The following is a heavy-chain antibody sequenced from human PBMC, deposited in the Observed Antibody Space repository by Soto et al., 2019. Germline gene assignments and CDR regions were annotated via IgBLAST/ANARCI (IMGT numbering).Heavy chain of an antibody. J-gene: IGHJ4*02. D-gene: IGHD3-9*01. Sequence: SETLSLTCAVYGGSFSGYYWSWIRQPPGKGLEWIGEINHSGSTNYNPSLKSRVTISVDTSKNQFSLKLSSVTAADTAVYYCARKKRYFGPFDYWGQGTLVTVSS. CDR1: GGSFSGYY. V-gene: IGHV4-34*01. CDR3: ARKKRYFGPFDY. CDR2: INHSGST.